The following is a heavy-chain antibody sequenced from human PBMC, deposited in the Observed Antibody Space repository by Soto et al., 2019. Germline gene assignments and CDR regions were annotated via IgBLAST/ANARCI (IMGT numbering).Heavy chain of an antibody. V-gene: IGHV5-51*01. Sequence: PGESLKISCKGSGYSFTSYWIGWVRQMPGKGLEWMGIIYPGDSDTRYSPSFQGQVTISADKSISTAYLQWSSLKASDTAMYYCARPQYYGAGSIDAFDIWGQGTMVTVSS. CDR3: ARPQYYGAGSIDAFDI. CDR2: IYPGDSDT. D-gene: IGHD3-10*01. CDR1: GYSFTSYW. J-gene: IGHJ3*02.